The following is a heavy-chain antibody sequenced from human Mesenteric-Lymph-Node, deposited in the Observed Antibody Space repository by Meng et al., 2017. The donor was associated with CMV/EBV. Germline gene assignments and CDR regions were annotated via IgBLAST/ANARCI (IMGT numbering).Heavy chain of an antibody. CDR3: ARDQRPPDYYYYYGMDV. J-gene: IGHJ6*02. V-gene: IGHV3-53*01. CDR1: GFTLSDYW. Sequence: GGSLRLSCGTSGFTLSDYWLSWVRRAPGRGLEWVSVTYRGGNTYYADSVKGRFTISRDNSKNTLYLQMNSLRAEDTAVYYCARDQRPPDYYYYYGMDVWGQGTTVTVSS. CDR2: TYRGGNT.